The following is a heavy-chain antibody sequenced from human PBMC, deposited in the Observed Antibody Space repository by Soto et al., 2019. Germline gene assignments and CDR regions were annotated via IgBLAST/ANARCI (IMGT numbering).Heavy chain of an antibody. Sequence: GAPVEVCCKASGETFSSSGISGVRKAPGQGLDWMGWISAYNDSANYAQKLQGRITVTTDTSTSTAYMELRSLRSDDTAVYYCAREYCASTRCYGPDYWGQGTLVTVSS. J-gene: IGHJ4*02. CDR1: GETFSSSG. CDR3: AREYCASTRCYGPDY. V-gene: IGHV1-18*01. D-gene: IGHD2-2*01. CDR2: ISAYNDSA.